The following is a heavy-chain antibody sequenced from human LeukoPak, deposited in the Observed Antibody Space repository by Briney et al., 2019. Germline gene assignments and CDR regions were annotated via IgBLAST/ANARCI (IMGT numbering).Heavy chain of an antibody. V-gene: IGHV1-69*01. Sequence: SVKVSCKASGGTFSTSVMSWVRQAPGQGLEWMGGIFVIFGTANYAQKFQGRVTITADVSTSTTYMELSSLTSEDTAVYYCARGPIAAGLDYWGQGTLVTVSS. CDR2: IFVIFGTA. CDR1: GGTFSTSV. CDR3: ARGPIAAGLDY. J-gene: IGHJ4*02. D-gene: IGHD6-19*01.